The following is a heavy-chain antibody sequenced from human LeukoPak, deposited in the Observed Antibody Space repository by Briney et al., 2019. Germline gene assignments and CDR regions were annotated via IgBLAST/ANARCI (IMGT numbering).Heavy chain of an antibody. CDR1: GGTFSSYA. CDR3: ARAAPYDSSGYYEP. V-gene: IGHV1-69*04. D-gene: IGHD3-22*01. Sequence: GASVKVSCKASGGTFSSYAISWVRQAPGQGLEWMGRIIPILGIANYAQKFQGRVTITADKSTSTAYMELSSLRSEDTAVYYCARAAPYDSSGYYEPWGQGTLVTVPS. J-gene: IGHJ5*02. CDR2: IIPILGIA.